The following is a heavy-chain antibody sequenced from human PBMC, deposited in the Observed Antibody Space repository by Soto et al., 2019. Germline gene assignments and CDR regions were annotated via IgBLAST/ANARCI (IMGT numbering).Heavy chain of an antibody. Sequence: GGSLRLTCAASGVTFSTYWMHWVRQAPGKGLVWVSRINGDGSSTAYADSVKGRFTISRDNAKKTLFLQMNSLRADDTAMYYCARDLGFWGQGTLVTVSS. J-gene: IGHJ4*02. CDR1: GVTFSTYW. CDR3: ARDLGF. CDR2: INGDGSST. V-gene: IGHV3-74*01. D-gene: IGHD3-16*01.